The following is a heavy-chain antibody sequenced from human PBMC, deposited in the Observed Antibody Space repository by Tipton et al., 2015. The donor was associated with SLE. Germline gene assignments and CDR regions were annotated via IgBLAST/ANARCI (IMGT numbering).Heavy chain of an antibody. CDR2: VYYSGNT. Sequence: WIRQAPGKGLEWIGTVYYSGNTYYNPSLKSRITISVDTSKNQFSLKLSSVTAADTAVYYCASLPVLTTQDDAFDIWGQGTMVIVSS. J-gene: IGHJ3*02. V-gene: IGHV4-39*07. CDR3: ASLPVLTTQDDAFDI. D-gene: IGHD4-17*01.